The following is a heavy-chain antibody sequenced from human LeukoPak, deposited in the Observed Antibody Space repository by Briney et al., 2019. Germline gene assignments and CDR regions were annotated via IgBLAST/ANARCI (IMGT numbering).Heavy chain of an antibody. Sequence: SLRLSCAASGFTFSSYAMSWFPQAPGKGLEWVGFIRSKAYGGTTEYAASVKGRFTISRDDSKSIAYLQMNSLKTEDTAVYYCTRVYGTLGDYWGQGTLSPSPQ. CDR3: TRVYGTLGDY. D-gene: IGHD2-8*01. V-gene: IGHV3-49*03. CDR2: IRSKAYGGTT. CDR1: GFTFSSYA. J-gene: IGHJ4*02.